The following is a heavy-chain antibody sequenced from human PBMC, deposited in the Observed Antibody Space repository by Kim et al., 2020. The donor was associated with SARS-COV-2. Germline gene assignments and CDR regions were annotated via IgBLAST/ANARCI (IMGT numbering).Heavy chain of an antibody. V-gene: IGHV4-39*01. CDR2: IYSSGST. Sequence: SETLSLTCTVSGDSISSQNYYWGWIRQPPGKGLEWVASIYSSGSTCYNPSLKSRITISVDTSKNQFSLKLNSVTATDTAVYYCARHGGVGSPTKHTFDIWGQGTMVTVSS. CDR1: GDSISSQNYY. D-gene: IGHD3-16*01. J-gene: IGHJ3*02. CDR3: ARHGGVGSPTKHTFDI.